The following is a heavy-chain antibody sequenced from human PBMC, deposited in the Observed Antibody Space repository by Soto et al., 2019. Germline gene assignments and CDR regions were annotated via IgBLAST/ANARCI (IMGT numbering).Heavy chain of an antibody. CDR1: GFTFSSYG. CDR2: IWYDGSNK. V-gene: IGHV3-33*01. Sequence: PGGSLRLSCAASGFTFSSYGMHWVRQAPGKGLEWVAVIWYDGSNKYYADSVKGRFTISRDNSMNTLYLQMNSLRAEDTAVYYCARVYDYTDYYYMDVWGKGTTVTVSS. CDR3: ARVYDYTDYYYMDV. D-gene: IGHD3-16*01. J-gene: IGHJ6*03.